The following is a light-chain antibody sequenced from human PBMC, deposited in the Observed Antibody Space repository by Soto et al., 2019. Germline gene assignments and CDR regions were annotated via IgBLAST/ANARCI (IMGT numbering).Light chain of an antibody. V-gene: IGKV1-27*01. CDR2: AAS. CDR3: QKYNSAPCT. CDR1: QGISNF. J-gene: IGKJ1*01. Sequence: DFQMTQSPSSLSASVGDRVTISCRASQGISNFLAWYQQKPGKVPKLLIYAASTLQSGVPSRFSGSGSGTEFTLTSSSLQPEDVATYYWQKYNSAPCTFGQGTKVEIK.